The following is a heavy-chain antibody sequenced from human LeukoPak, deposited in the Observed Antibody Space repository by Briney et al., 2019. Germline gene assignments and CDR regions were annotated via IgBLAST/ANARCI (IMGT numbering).Heavy chain of an antibody. V-gene: IGHV1-46*01. CDR2: INPSGGST. Sequence: ASVKVSCKASGYTFTNYYIHWVRQAPGQGLEWMGIINPSGGSTTYAQRFRGRVTMTRDTSTSTVYVELSSLRSDDTAVYFCARFYGSGNSFDYWGQGTLVTVSS. J-gene: IGHJ4*02. CDR3: ARFYGSGNSFDY. CDR1: GYTFTNYY. D-gene: IGHD3-10*01.